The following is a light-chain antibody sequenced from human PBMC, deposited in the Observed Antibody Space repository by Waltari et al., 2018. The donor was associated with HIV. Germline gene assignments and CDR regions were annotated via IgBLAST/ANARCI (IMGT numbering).Light chain of an antibody. Sequence: QSVLTQPPSVSAAPGQKVTISCSGSSSNIGSFYVSWYQQFPGTAPKLLIYDNNERPSGIPDRCSGSKSGTSATLGITGLQTGDEADYYCGTWDGSLSAAVFGGGTQLTVL. CDR1: SSNIGSFY. CDR2: DNN. J-gene: IGLJ7*01. CDR3: GTWDGSLSAAV. V-gene: IGLV1-51*01.